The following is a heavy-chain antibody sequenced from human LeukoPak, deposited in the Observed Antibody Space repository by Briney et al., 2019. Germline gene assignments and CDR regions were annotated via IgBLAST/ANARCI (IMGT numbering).Heavy chain of an antibody. V-gene: IGHV3-23*01. J-gene: IGHJ4*02. CDR3: ARDSGYYSGWDFDY. CDR2: ISGSGGST. CDR1: GFIFSSYA. Sequence: PGGSLRLSCRASGFIFSSYALNWVRRAPGQGLEWVSAISGSGGSTYYADSVKGRFTTSRDNSKNTLYLQMNSLRAEDTAVYYCARDSGYYSGWDFDYWGQGTLVTVSS. D-gene: IGHD6-19*01.